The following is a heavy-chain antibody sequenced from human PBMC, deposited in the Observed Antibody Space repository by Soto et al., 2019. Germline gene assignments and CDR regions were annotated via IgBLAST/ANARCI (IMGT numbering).Heavy chain of an antibody. D-gene: IGHD2-2*01. CDR2: ISSSSSTI. V-gene: IGHV3-48*01. Sequence: EVQLVESGGGLVQPGGSLRLSCAASGFTFSSYSMNWVRQAPGKGLEWVSYISSSSSTIYYADSVKGRFTISRDNAKNSLYLQMNSLRAEDTAVYYCATALCSSTSCYGGAFDIWGQGTMVTVSS. CDR3: ATALCSSTSCYGGAFDI. CDR1: GFTFSSYS. J-gene: IGHJ3*02.